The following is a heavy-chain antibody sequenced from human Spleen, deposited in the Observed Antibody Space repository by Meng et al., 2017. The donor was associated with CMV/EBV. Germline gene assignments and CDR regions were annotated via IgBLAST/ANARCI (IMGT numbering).Heavy chain of an antibody. CDR1: GDRVSSNSAA. V-gene: IGHV6-1*01. D-gene: IGHD1-14*01. CDR3: ARGPYRQYYFDY. CDR2: TYYRSKWYN. Sequence: SGDRVSSNSAAWNWIRQSPSRGLEWLGRTYYRSKWYNDYAVSVKSRIPINPDTSKNQFSLQLNSVTPEDTAVYYCARGPYRQYYFDYWGQGTLVTVSS. J-gene: IGHJ4*02.